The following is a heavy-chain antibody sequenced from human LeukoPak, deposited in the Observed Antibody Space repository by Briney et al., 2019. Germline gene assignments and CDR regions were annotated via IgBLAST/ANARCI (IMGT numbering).Heavy chain of an antibody. D-gene: IGHD6-19*01. CDR3: ARVGVYSSGWYGTPGNWFDP. Sequence: ASVKVSCKASGYTFTGYYMHWVRQAPGQGLEWMGWINPNSGGTNYPQKFQGRVTMTRDTSISTAYMELSRLRSDDTAVYYCARVGVYSSGWYGTPGNWFDPWGQGTLVTVSS. V-gene: IGHV1-2*02. J-gene: IGHJ5*02. CDR2: INPNSGGT. CDR1: GYTFTGYY.